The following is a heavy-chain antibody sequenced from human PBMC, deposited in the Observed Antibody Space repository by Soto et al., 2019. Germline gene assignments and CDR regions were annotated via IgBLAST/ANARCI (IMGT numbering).Heavy chain of an antibody. Sequence: LSLTCTVSGGSISSGDYYWSWIRQPPGKGLEWIGYIYYSGSTYYNPSLKSRVTISVDTSKNQFSLKLSSVTAADTAVYYCARDRLELRKNYYYYGMDVWGQGTTVTVSS. D-gene: IGHD1-7*01. CDR2: IYYSGST. CDR1: GGSISSGDYY. J-gene: IGHJ6*02. CDR3: ARDRLELRKNYYYYGMDV. V-gene: IGHV4-30-4*01.